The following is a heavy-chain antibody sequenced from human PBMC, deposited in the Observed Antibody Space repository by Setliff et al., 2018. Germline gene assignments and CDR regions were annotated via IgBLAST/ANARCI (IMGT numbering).Heavy chain of an antibody. J-gene: IGHJ5*02. CDR2: FDPEDGET. CDR3: ARGYRGYYNFWSGSQGANWFDP. Sequence: ASVKVSCKVSGYTLTELSMHWVRQAPGKGLEWMGGFDPEDGETIYAQKFQGRVTVTADESTSTAYMELSSLRSEDTAVYYCARGYRGYYNFWSGSQGANWFDPWGQGTLGTVSS. V-gene: IGHV1-24*01. CDR1: GYTLTELS. D-gene: IGHD3-3*01.